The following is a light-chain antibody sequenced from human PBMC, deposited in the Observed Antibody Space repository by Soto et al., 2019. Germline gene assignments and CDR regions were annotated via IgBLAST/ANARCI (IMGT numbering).Light chain of an antibody. CDR1: QIVATN. CDR2: GAS. Sequence: EIVMTQSPATLSVSPGERATLSCRASQIVATNLAWYQQKPGQSPRLLIYGASTRATGIPAGFSGDGSGTEFTLTISSLQSEDFAVYFCQQYNKWPYTFGQGTKLEIK. V-gene: IGKV3-15*01. CDR3: QQYNKWPYT. J-gene: IGKJ2*01.